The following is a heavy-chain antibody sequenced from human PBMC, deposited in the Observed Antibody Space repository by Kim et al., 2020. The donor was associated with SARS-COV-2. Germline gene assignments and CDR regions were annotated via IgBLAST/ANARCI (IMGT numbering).Heavy chain of an antibody. J-gene: IGHJ5*02. V-gene: IGHV4-39*01. CDR3: ARYYCSGGSRWFDP. Sequence: NPSLRSRVSISVDTSKNQFSLKLSSVTAADTAVYYCARYYCSGGSRWFDPWGQGTLVTVSS. D-gene: IGHD2-15*01.